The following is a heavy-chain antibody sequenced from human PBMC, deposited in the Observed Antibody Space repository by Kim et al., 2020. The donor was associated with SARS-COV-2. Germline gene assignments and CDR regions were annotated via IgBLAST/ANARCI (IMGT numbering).Heavy chain of an antibody. J-gene: IGHJ6*03. D-gene: IGHD6-13*01. CDR3: ARTAGERRSPLYSSSWYRYYYYYMDV. V-gene: IGHV1-18*01. CDR1: GYTFTSYG. CDR2: ISAYNGNT. Sequence: ASVKVSCKASGYTFTSYGISWVRQAPGQGLEWMGWISAYNGNTNYAQKLQGRVTMTTDTSTSTAYMELRSLRSDDTAVYYCARTAGERRSPLYSSSWYRYYYYYMDVWGKGTTVTVSS.